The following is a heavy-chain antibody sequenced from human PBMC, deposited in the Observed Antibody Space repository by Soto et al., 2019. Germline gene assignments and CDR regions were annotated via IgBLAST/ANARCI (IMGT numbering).Heavy chain of an antibody. CDR2: IIPMLAAP. Sequence: QGQLVQSGAEVKKPGSSVKVSCKASGGSFRTYAINWVRQAPGQGLEWMGGIIPMLAAPTYAQKFQGRLTITADESTNTVYMELSRLASEDTAGYYCARVGPPSPSVIWFFDLWGRGTLVTVSS. CDR1: GGSFRTYA. J-gene: IGHJ2*01. CDR3: ARVGPPSPSVIWFFDL. D-gene: IGHD2-21*01. V-gene: IGHV1-69*01.